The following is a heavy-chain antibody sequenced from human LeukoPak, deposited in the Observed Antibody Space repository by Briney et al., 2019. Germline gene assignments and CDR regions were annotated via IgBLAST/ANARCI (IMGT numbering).Heavy chain of an antibody. D-gene: IGHD6-13*01. V-gene: IGHV3-49*03. CDR1: GFTFGDYA. Sequence: GGSLRLSCTASGFTFGDYAMSWFRQAPGKGLEWVGFIRRKAYGGTTEYAASVKGRFTISRDDSKSIAYLQMNSLKTEDTAVYYCTRVKSGYSSSWYPYYFDYWGQGTLVTVSS. CDR2: IRRKAYGGTT. CDR3: TRVKSGYSSSWYPYYFDY. J-gene: IGHJ4*02.